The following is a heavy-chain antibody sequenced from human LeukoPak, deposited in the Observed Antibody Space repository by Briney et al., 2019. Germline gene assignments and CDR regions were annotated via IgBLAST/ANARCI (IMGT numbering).Heavy chain of an antibody. D-gene: IGHD1-20*01. V-gene: IGHV1-69*05. CDR1: GGTFSSYA. Sequence: ASVKVSCKASGGTFSSYAISWVRQAPGQGLEWMGGIIPIFGTANYAQKFQGRVTITTDESTSTAYMELSSLRSEDTAVYYCARVRYNWNDVSYYYYMDVWGKGTTVTVSS. CDR3: ARVRYNWNDVSYYYYMDV. CDR2: IIPIFGTA. J-gene: IGHJ6*03.